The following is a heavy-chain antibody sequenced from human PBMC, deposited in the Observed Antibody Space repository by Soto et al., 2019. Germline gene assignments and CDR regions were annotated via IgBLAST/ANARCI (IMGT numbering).Heavy chain of an antibody. CDR1: GGSISSYY. V-gene: IGHV4-59*01. J-gene: IGHJ4*02. Sequence: SETLSLTCTVSGGSISSYYWSWIRQPPGKGLEWIGYIYYSGSTNYNPSLKSRVTISVDTSKNQFSLKLSSVTAADTAVYYCARGGCSGGSCTYYDSSGYYLYYFDYWGQGTLVTVSS. CDR2: IYYSGST. CDR3: ARGGCSGGSCTYYDSSGYYLYYFDY. D-gene: IGHD3-22*01.